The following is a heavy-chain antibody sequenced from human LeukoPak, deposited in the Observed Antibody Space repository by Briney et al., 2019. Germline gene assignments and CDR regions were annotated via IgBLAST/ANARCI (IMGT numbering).Heavy chain of an antibody. V-gene: IGHV3-30-3*01. Sequence: PGRSLRLSCAASGFTFSSYAMHWVRQAPGKGLEWVAVISYDGSNKYYADSVKGRFTISRDNSKNTLSLQMNSLRAEDTAMYYCARPEDLGTVYYWGRGTLVTVSS. CDR3: ARPEDLGTVYY. CDR1: GFTFSSYA. D-gene: IGHD3-16*01. CDR2: ISYDGSNK. J-gene: IGHJ4*02.